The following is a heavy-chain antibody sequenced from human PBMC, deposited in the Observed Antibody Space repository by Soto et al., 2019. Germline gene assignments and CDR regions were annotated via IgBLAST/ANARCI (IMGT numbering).Heavy chain of an antibody. V-gene: IGHV4-39*01. Sequence: ETLSLTCTVSGGSISSSSYYWDWIRQPPGKGLEWIGSISYSGSTYNNPSLKSRVTISVDTSKNQFSLKLSSVTAADTAVYYCARHEHHPTFDYWGRGTLVTVS. J-gene: IGHJ4*02. CDR1: GGSISSSSYY. CDR3: ARHEHHPTFDY. CDR2: ISYSGST.